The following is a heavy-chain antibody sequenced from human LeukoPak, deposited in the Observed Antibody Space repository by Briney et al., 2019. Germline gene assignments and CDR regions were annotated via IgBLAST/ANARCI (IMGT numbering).Heavy chain of an antibody. D-gene: IGHD6-13*01. V-gene: IGHV3-74*01. CDR3: ARDLHVAAADY. CDR2: IIGDGTTR. J-gene: IGHJ4*02. Sequence: GGSLRLSCVASGFTFSSYWMHWARHAPGKGLVWVSRIIGDGTTRDYADSVKGRFTISRDNAKNTVYLQMNSLTAEDTAVYYCARDLHVAAADYWGQGTLVTVSS. CDR1: GFTFSSYW.